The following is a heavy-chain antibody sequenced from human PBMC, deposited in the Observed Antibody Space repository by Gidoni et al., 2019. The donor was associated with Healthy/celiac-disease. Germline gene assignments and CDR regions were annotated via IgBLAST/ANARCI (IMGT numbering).Heavy chain of an antibody. CDR1: GGTFSSYA. D-gene: IGHD3-9*01. Sequence: QVQLVQSGAEVKTPGSPVKVSCKASGGTFSSYAISWVRQAPGQGLEWMGGIIPIFGTANYAQKFQGRVTITADESTSTAYMELSSLRSEDTAVYYCARDRQLRYFDWLPSYYYYYGMDVWGQGTTVTVSS. J-gene: IGHJ6*02. V-gene: IGHV1-69*01. CDR2: IIPIFGTA. CDR3: ARDRQLRYFDWLPSYYYYYGMDV.